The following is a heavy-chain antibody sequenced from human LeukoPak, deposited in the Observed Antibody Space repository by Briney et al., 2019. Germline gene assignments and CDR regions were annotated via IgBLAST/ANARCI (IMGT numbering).Heavy chain of an antibody. CDR3: ARLLGYCSGGSCYSIRFDY. CDR2: DK. V-gene: IGHV3-7*01. J-gene: IGHJ4*02. Sequence: DKYSVDSVKLPFTISRDNANNSLYLQINSLRAEDTAVYYCARLLGYCSGGSCYSIRFDYWVQGTLVTVSS. D-gene: IGHD2-15*01.